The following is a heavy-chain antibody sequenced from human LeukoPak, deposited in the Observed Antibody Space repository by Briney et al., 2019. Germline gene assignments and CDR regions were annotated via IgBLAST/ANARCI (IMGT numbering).Heavy chain of an antibody. V-gene: IGHV3-21*01. J-gene: IGHJ6*03. D-gene: IGHD6-13*01. Sequence: GGSLRLSCAASGFTFSSYSMNWVRQAPGKGLEWVSSISSSSSYIYYTDSVKGRFTISRDNAKNSLYLQMNSLRAEDTAVYYCARESIATKYSSSWYDYYYYYMDVWGKGTTVTVSS. CDR3: ARESIATKYSSSWYDYYYYYMDV. CDR1: GFTFSSYS. CDR2: ISSSSSYI.